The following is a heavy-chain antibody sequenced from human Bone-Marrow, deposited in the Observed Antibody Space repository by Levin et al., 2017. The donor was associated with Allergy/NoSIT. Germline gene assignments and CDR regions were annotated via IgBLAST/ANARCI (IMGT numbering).Heavy chain of an antibody. D-gene: IGHD3-3*01. Sequence: SCAASGFTFYNHDMLWVRQAPGKGLEWVAIISYNGGNKYYADSVKGRFTVSRDTSKNTLFLQMNSLRTDDTAVYYCAKPIFDFWSGYYYFGMDVWGHGTTVTVSS. CDR2: ISYNGGNK. CDR1: GFTFYNHD. CDR3: AKPIFDFWSGYYYFGMDV. J-gene: IGHJ6*02. V-gene: IGHV3-30*18.